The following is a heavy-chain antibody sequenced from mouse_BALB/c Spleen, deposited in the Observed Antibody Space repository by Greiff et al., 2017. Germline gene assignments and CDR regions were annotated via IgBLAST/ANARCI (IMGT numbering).Heavy chain of an antibody. CDR1: GYSFTGYN. Sequence: EVKLQESGPELEKPGASVKISCKASGYSFTGYNMNWVKQSNGKSLEWIGNIDPYYGGTSYNQKFKGKATLTVDKSSSTAYMQLKSLTSEDSAVYYCARYRWDGDYYAMDYWGQGTSVTVSS. J-gene: IGHJ4*01. CDR3: ARYRWDGDYYAMDY. CDR2: IDPYYGGT. V-gene: IGHV1-39*01. D-gene: IGHD4-1*01.